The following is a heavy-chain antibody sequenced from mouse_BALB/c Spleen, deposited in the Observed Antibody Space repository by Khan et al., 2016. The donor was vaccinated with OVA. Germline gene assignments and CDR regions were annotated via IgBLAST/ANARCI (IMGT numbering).Heavy chain of an antibody. V-gene: IGHV9-3-1*01. CDR1: GYTFTNYG. Sequence: QIQLVQSGPDLKKPGETVKISCKASGYTFTNYGINWVKQAPGQGLKWMGWIYTYTGEPTYADDFKGRFAFSLETSASTAYLQINNLKNEDTATYVCARGGRRAMDYWGQGTSVTGSS. J-gene: IGHJ4*01. CDR3: ARGGRRAMDY. CDR2: IYTYTGEP. D-gene: IGHD3-3*01.